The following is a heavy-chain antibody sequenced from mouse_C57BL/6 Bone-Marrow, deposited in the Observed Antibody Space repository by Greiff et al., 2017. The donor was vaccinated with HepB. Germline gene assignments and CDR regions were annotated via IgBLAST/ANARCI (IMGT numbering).Heavy chain of an antibody. V-gene: IGHV5-17*01. CDR3: ARQGYTAAAMDY. Sequence: EVKLVESGGGLVKPGGSLKLSCAASGFTFSDYGMHWVRQAPEKGLEWVAYISSGSSTIYYADTVKGRFTISSDNAKNTLFLQMTSLRSEDTAMYYCARQGYTAAAMDYWGQGTSVTVSS. CDR1: GFTFSDYG. CDR2: ISSGSSTI. D-gene: IGHD1-2*01. J-gene: IGHJ4*01.